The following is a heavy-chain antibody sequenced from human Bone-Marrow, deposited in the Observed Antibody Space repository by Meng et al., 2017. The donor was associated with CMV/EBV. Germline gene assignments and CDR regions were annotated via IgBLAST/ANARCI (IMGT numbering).Heavy chain of an antibody. D-gene: IGHD6-19*01. J-gene: IGHJ2*01. CDR3: AKLPGYSSGWLTGAVDL. V-gene: IGHV3-23*01. CDR1: GFTFSAYA. Sequence: GGSLRLSCAASGFTFSAYAMSWVRQAPGQGLEWVSAISAGGGTTYYADSVKGRFTISRDNSKNTLYLQMNSLRADDSAVYYCAKLPGYSSGWLTGAVDLWGRGTLVTASS. CDR2: ISAGGGTT.